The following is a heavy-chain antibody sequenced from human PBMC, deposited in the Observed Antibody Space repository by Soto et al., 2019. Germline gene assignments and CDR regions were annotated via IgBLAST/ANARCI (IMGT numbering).Heavy chain of an antibody. D-gene: IGHD2-2*01. CDR3: ARHRVVPAATNWFDP. CDR1: GGSISSSSYY. Sequence: SETLSLTCTVSGGSISSSSYYWGWIRQPPGKGLEWIGSIYYSGSTYYNPSLKSRVTISVDTSKNHFSLKLSSVTAADTAVYYCARHRVVPAATNWFDPWGQGTLVTVSS. V-gene: IGHV4-39*01. CDR2: IYYSGST. J-gene: IGHJ5*02.